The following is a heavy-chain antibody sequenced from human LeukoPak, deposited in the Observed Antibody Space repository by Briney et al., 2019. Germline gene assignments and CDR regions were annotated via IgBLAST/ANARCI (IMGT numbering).Heavy chain of an antibody. J-gene: IGHJ1*01. CDR3: ARGTSVRRLVRYFQH. Sequence: ASVKVSCKASGYTFTSYDINWVRQATGQGLEWMGWMNPNSGNTGYAQKFQGRVTMTRNTSISTAYMELSSLRSEDTAVYYCARGTSVRRLVRYFQHWGQGTLVTVSS. D-gene: IGHD6-19*01. CDR2: MNPNSGNT. CDR1: GYTFTSYD. V-gene: IGHV1-8*01.